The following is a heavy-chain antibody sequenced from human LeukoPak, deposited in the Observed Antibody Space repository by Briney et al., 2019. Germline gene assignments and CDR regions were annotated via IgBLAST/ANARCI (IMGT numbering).Heavy chain of an antibody. D-gene: IGHD2-2*01. V-gene: IGHV3-23*01. Sequence: GGSLRLSCAASGFNFSNYAMTWVRQAPGKGLEWVSGVTGSSSNTYYADSVKGRFTISRDNSKNMLYLEMNSQRVEDTAIYYCAKDRSSSTSCSNYWGRGTLVTVSS. CDR2: VTGSSSNT. J-gene: IGHJ4*02. CDR1: GFNFSNYA. CDR3: AKDRSSSTSCSNY.